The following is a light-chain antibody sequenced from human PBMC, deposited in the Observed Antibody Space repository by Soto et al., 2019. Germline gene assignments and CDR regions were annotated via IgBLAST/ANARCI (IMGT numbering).Light chain of an antibody. V-gene: IGKV1-39*01. CDR3: QQSYSTPQT. Sequence: DIHMTQSPSSLSACVGDRVTIVCQAGQDISNYLNWYQQKQGKAPKLMIYDASNLETGVPSRFSGSAYGTDFTLTISSLQPEDFATYYCQQSYSTPQTFGQGTKVDIK. J-gene: IGKJ1*01. CDR1: QDISNY. CDR2: DAS.